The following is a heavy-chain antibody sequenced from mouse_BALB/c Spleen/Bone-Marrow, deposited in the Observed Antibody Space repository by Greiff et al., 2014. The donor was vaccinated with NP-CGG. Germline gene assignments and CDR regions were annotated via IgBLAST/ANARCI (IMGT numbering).Heavy chain of an antibody. V-gene: IGHV1-26*01. D-gene: IGHD1-1*01. J-gene: IGHJ3*01. Sequence: VQLQQSGPELVKPGASMKISCKASGYSLTGYTMNWVKQSHGKSLEWIGLINPYNGGTSYNQKFKGKATLTVDKSSSTAYMELLSLTSEDSAVYYCARDYYGSSYGFAYWGQGTLVTVSA. CDR2: INPYNGGT. CDR1: GYSLTGYT. CDR3: ARDYYGSSYGFAY.